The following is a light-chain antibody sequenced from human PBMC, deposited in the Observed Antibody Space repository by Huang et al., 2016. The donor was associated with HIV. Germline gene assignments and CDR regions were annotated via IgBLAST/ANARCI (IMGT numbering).Light chain of an antibody. CDR3: QQRSNWPPWT. V-gene: IGKV3-11*01. J-gene: IGKJ1*01. Sequence: IVLTQSPATLSLSPGERATLSCRASQSVSSYLAWYQQKPGQAPRLLIYDAANRATGIPARFSGSGSVTDCTLTISSLEPEDFAGYYCQQRSNWPPWTFGQGTKVEIK. CDR2: DAA. CDR1: QSVSSY.